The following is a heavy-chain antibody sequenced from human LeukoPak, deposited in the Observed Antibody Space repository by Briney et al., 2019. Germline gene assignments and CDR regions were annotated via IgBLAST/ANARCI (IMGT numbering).Heavy chain of an antibody. CDR2: ISSSGGST. CDR3: AKGKRGTSEDFNY. Sequence: PGGSLRLSCAASGFTFSSYAMSWVRQAPGKGLKWVSTISSSGGSTYYTDSVKGRFTISRDNSKNTLYLQMNSLRAEDTAIYYCAKGKRGTSEDFNYGGQGTLVTVSS. V-gene: IGHV3-23*01. CDR1: GFTFSSYA. J-gene: IGHJ4*02. D-gene: IGHD1-26*01.